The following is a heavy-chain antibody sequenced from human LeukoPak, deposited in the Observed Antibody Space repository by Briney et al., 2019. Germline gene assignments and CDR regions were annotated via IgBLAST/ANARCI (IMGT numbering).Heavy chain of an antibody. CDR3: ARSLPGYCSGGSCYLGYGY. CDR2: IYPGDSDT. J-gene: IGHJ4*01. CDR1: GYSFSSYW. D-gene: IGHD2-15*01. V-gene: IGHV5-51*01. Sequence: GESLKIPCKGSGYSFSSYWIGWVRQMPGKGLEWMGIIYPGDSDTRYSPSFQGQVTISADKSISTAYLQWSSLKASDTAMYYCARSLPGYCSGGSCYLGYGYWGQGTLVTVSS.